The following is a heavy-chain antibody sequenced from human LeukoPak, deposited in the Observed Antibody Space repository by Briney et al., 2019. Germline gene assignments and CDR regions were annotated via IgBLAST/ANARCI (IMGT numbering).Heavy chain of an antibody. D-gene: IGHD6-13*01. CDR3: VRDIAAAGGFDY. CDR1: GGSISSSSYY. J-gene: IGHJ4*02. Sequence: PSETLSLTCTVSGGSISSSSYYWGWIRQPPGKGLEWIGSIYYSGSTYHNPSLKSRVTISVDTSKNQFSLKLSSVTAADTAVYYCVRDIAAAGGFDYWGQGTPVTVSS. CDR2: IYYSGST. V-gene: IGHV4-39*02.